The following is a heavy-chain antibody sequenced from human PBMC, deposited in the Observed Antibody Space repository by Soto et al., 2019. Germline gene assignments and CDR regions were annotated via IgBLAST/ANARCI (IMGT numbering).Heavy chain of an antibody. V-gene: IGHV5-10-1*01. CDR2: IDPSDSYT. CDR1: GYSFTSYW. CDR3: ARLMRLRFSRTTPYYHHYGMDV. J-gene: IGHJ6*02. Sequence: EALKISCKGSGYSFTSYWISWVRQMPGKGLEWMGRIDPSDSYTNYSPSFQGHVTISADKSISTAYLQWSSLKASDTAMYYCARLMRLRFSRTTPYYHHYGMDVWGQGTTVTVSS. D-gene: IGHD3-3*01.